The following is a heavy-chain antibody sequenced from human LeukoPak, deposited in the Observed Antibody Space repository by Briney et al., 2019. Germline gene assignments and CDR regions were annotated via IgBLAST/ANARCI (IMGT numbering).Heavy chain of an antibody. CDR3: ARVTVTTPEYYFDY. J-gene: IGHJ4*02. Sequence: PSETLSLTCTVSGGSISSYYWSWIRQPPGKGLEWIGYISKSGSTNYNPSLKSRVTISLDTSKNQFSLKLISVTAADTAMYYCARVTVTTPEYYFDYWGQGTLVTVSS. CDR2: ISKSGST. V-gene: IGHV4-59*01. D-gene: IGHD4-17*01. CDR1: GGSISSYY.